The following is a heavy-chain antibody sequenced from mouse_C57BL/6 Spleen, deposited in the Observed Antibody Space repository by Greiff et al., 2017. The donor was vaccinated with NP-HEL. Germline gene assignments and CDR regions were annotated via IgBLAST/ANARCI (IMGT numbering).Heavy chain of an antibody. CDR3: ARRFITTVGWYFDV. J-gene: IGHJ1*03. Sequence: QVQLQQSGPELVKPGASVKISCKASGYAFSSSWMNWVKQRPGKGLEWIGRIYPGDGDTNYNGKFKGKATLTADKSSSTAYMQLSSLTSEDSAVYFCARRFITTVGWYFDVWGTGTTVTVSS. V-gene: IGHV1-82*01. D-gene: IGHD1-1*01. CDR1: GYAFSSSW. CDR2: IYPGDGDT.